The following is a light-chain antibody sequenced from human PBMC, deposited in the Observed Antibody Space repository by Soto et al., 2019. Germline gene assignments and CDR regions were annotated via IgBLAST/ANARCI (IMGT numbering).Light chain of an antibody. CDR1: QSVASSH. J-gene: IGKJ1*01. V-gene: IGKV3-20*01. Sequence: EVVLTQSPATLSLSPGERATLSCRASQSVASSHLAWYQHKLGQPPRLLIYGASNRATGISDRFSGSGSGTDFTLTINRLEPEDIAVYYCQQYGTSPGTFAQGTKVEIK. CDR2: GAS. CDR3: QQYGTSPGT.